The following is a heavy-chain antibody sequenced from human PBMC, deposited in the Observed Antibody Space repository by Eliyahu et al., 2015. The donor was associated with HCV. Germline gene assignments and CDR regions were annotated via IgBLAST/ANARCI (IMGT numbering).Heavy chain of an antibody. CDR3: ARAEYCSGGNCYLIDY. Sequence: QVQLVESGGGVVQPGRSXRLSCAASGXTXSSXGMXWVRQAPGEGLEWVAIIWNDGXNKYYADSVKGRFTISRDNSKDTLYLQMNSLRAEDTAVYFCARAEYCSGGNCYLIDYWGQGTLVTVSS. CDR1: GXTXSSXG. V-gene: IGHV3-33*01. D-gene: IGHD2-15*01. J-gene: IGHJ4*02. CDR2: IWNDGXNK.